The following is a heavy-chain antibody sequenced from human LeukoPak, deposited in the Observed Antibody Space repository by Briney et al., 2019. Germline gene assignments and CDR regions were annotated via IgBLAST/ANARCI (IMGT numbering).Heavy chain of an antibody. J-gene: IGHJ4*02. CDR3: ASYGRYDSSGSN. Sequence: PSETLSLTCAVYGGSFSGYYWSWIRQPPGKGLEWIGEINHSGSTNYNPSLKSRVTISVDTSKNQFSLKLSSVTAADTAVYYCASYGRYDSSGSNWGQGTLVTVSS. CDR1: GGSFSGYY. D-gene: IGHD3-22*01. CDR2: INHSGST. V-gene: IGHV4-34*01.